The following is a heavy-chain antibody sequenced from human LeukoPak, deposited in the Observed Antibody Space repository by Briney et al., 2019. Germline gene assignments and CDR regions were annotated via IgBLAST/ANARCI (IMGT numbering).Heavy chain of an antibody. CDR3: ARGGTGTPRGYYMDV. CDR2: INTDGSST. V-gene: IGHV3-74*01. J-gene: IGHJ6*03. Sequence: PGGSLRLSCAASGFSVSSNYMTWVRQAPGKGRVWVSRINTDGSSTSYADSVKGRFTISRDNAKNTLYLQMNSLRAEDTAVYYCARGGTGTPRGYYMDVWGKGTTVTVSS. D-gene: IGHD1-1*01. CDR1: GFSVSSNY.